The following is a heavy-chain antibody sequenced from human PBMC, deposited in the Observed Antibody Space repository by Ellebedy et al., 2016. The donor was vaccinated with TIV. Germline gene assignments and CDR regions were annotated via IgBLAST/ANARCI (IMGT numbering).Heavy chain of an antibody. CDR1: GLTFSSHA. CDR3: ARDPVGVGPACDI. Sequence: GESLKISCAASGLTFSSHAMSWVRQAPGKGLEWVSSISGSGGNTYYADSVKGRFTISSDNSKDTLYLQVNSLRAEATAVYYCARDPVGVGPACDIWGQGTMVTVSS. D-gene: IGHD4-23*01. J-gene: IGHJ3*02. CDR2: ISGSGGNT. V-gene: IGHV3-23*01.